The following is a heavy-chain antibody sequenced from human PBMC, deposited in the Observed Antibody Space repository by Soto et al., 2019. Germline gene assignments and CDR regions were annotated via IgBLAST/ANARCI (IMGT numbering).Heavy chain of an antibody. D-gene: IGHD3-9*01. CDR3: ARASTVYDILTYFDY. CDR2: IYHSGST. CDR1: GGSISSGGYS. Sequence: QLQLQESGSGLVKPSQTLSLTCAVSGGSISSGGYSWSWIRQPPGKGLEWIGYIYHSGSTYYNPSLKSRVTLSVDRSKNQFSLKLSSVTAADTAVYYCARASTVYDILTYFDYWGQGTLVTVSS. V-gene: IGHV4-30-2*01. J-gene: IGHJ4*02.